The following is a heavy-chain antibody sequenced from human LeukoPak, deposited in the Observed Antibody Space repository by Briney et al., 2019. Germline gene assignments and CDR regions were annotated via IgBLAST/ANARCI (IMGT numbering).Heavy chain of an antibody. Sequence: SETLSLTCAVYGGSFSGYYWSWIRQPPGKGLEWIGEINHSGSTNYNPSLKSRVTISVDTSKNQFSLKLSSVTAADTAVFYCARSTDGTTSSGWYVDYWGQGTLVTVSS. CDR2: INHSGST. CDR3: ARSTDGTTSSGWYVDY. D-gene: IGHD6-19*01. CDR1: GGSFSGYY. V-gene: IGHV4-34*01. J-gene: IGHJ4*02.